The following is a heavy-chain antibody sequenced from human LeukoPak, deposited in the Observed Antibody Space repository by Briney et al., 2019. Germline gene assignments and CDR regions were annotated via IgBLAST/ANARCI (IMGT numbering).Heavy chain of an antibody. CDR1: GDSISSSSYY. Sequence: SETLSLTCTVSGDSISSSSYYWGWIRQPPGKGLEWIGSIYYSGSTYYNPSLKSRVTISVDTSKNQFSLKLSSVTAADTAVYYCARGSVARSDYYYMDVWGKGTTVTVSS. V-gene: IGHV4-39*01. J-gene: IGHJ6*03. D-gene: IGHD4-23*01. CDR3: ARGSVARSDYYYMDV. CDR2: IYYSGST.